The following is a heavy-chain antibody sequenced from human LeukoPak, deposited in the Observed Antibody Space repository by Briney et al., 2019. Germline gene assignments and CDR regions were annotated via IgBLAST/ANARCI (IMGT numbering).Heavy chain of an antibody. CDR3: ARAIAAAGTSFFDY. CDR1: GFTFSSYS. J-gene: IGHJ4*02. D-gene: IGHD6-13*01. Sequence: GGSLRLSCGASGFTFSSYSMSWVRQAPGKGLEWVSSISSSSTYIYYADSVKGRFTISRDNAKNSLYLQMNSLRAEDTAVYYCARAIAAAGTSFFDYWGQGTLVTVSS. V-gene: IGHV3-21*01. CDR2: ISSSSTYI.